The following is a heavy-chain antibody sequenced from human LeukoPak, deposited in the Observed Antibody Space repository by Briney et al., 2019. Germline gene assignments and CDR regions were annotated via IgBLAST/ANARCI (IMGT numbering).Heavy chain of an antibody. V-gene: IGHV3-30*18. CDR1: GFTFSNYA. Sequence: PGGSLRLSCAASGFTFSNYAMHWVRQAPGKGLEWVAGILYDGSNKYHADSVKGRFTISRDNSKNTLYLQMDSLRPEDTALYYCAKGHKGGSGSYYYFDYWGQGTLVTVSS. D-gene: IGHD3-10*01. CDR2: ILYDGSNK. J-gene: IGHJ4*02. CDR3: AKGHKGGSGSYYYFDY.